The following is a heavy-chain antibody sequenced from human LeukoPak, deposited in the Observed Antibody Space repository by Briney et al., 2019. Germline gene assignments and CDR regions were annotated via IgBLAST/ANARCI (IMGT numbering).Heavy chain of an antibody. CDR2: IRSKADGGTP. V-gene: IGHV3-15*01. D-gene: IGHD2-15*01. CDR1: GFTFSSYA. J-gene: IGHJ4*02. Sequence: GGSLRLSCAASGFTFSSYAMSWVRQAPGKGLEWVGHIRSKADGGTPDYIAPVKGRFTISRDDSKDTLYLQMNSLNTEDTAMYYCTTRSPARYCSDGACYSSADYWGQGTLVTVSS. CDR3: TTRSPARYCSDGACYSSADY.